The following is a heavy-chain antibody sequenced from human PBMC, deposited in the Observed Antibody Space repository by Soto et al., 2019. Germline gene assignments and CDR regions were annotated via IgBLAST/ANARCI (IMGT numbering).Heavy chain of an antibody. CDR1: GFTFGDYA. CDR3: TRGTGTPPYSYYGMDV. D-gene: IGHD1-7*01. V-gene: IGHV3-49*04. Sequence: GSLRLSCTASGFTFGDYAMSWVRQAPGKGLEWVGFIRSKAYGGTTEYAASVKGRFTISRDDSKSIAYLQMNSLKTEDTAVYYCTRGTGTPPYSYYGMDVWGQGTTVTVSS. J-gene: IGHJ6*02. CDR2: IRSKAYGGTT.